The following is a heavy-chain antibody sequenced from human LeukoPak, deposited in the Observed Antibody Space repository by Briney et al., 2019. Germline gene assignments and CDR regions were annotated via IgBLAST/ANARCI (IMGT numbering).Heavy chain of an antibody. Sequence: GGSLRLSCAASGFTFSDYYMSWIRQAPGKGLEWVSYISSSAGTMYYGASVKGRFTISRDNAKNSLYLQMNSLRAEDTALYYCARESSGTLDYWGQGTLVTVSS. CDR2: ISSSAGTM. V-gene: IGHV3-11*01. CDR1: GFTFSDYY. D-gene: IGHD6-25*01. J-gene: IGHJ4*02. CDR3: ARESSGTLDY.